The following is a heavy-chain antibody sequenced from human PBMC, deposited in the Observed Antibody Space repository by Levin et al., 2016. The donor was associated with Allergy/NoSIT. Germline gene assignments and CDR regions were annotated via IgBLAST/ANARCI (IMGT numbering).Heavy chain of an antibody. CDR3: AKDSFGGWYPGHITPGPAFDI. CDR2: ISWNSGSI. J-gene: IGHJ3*02. D-gene: IGHD6-19*01. V-gene: IGHV3-9*01. Sequence: PAPGKGLEWVSGISWNSGSIGYADSVKGRFTISRDNAKNSLYLQMNSLRAEDTALYYCAKDSFGGWYPGHITPGPAFDIWGQGTMVTVSS.